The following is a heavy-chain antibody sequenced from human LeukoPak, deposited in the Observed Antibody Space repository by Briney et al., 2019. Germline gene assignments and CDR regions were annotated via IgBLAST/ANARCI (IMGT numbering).Heavy chain of an antibody. CDR3: ARGPRGRELGFDY. CDR1: GFAVSSNY. D-gene: IGHD7-27*01. CDR2: IYSGGST. V-gene: IGHV3-53*01. Sequence: PGGSLRLSCAATGFAVSSNYMSWVRQAPGKGLERVSVIYSGGSTYYADSVKGRFTISRDNSKNTLYLQMNSLRAEDTAVYYCARGPRGRELGFDYWGQGTLVTVSS. J-gene: IGHJ4*02.